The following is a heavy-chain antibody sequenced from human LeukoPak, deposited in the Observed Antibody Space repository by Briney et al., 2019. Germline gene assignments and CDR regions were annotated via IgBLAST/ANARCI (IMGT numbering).Heavy chain of an antibody. V-gene: IGHV1-2*02. J-gene: IGHJ4*02. D-gene: IGHD4-17*01. CDR1: GYTFTSYD. CDR2: INPNSGGT. Sequence: ASVKVSCKASGYTFTSYDINWVRQAPGQGLEWMGWINPNSGGTNYAQKFQGRVTMTRDTSISTAYMELSRLRSDDTAVYYCARDPYYGDYEGAFDYWGQGSLVTVSS. CDR3: ARDPYYGDYEGAFDY.